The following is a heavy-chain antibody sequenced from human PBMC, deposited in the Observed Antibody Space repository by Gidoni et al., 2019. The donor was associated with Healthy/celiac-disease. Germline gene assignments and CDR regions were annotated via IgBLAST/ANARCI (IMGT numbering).Heavy chain of an antibody. Sequence: EVQLVESGGGLVQPGGSLRLSCAASGFTFSSYWMSWVRQAPGKGLGWVANIKQDGSEKYYVDSVKGRFTISRDNAKNSLYLQMNSLRAEDTAVYYCARDQGEEESAFDIWGQGTMVTVSS. CDR3: ARDQGEEESAFDI. J-gene: IGHJ3*02. CDR2: IKQDGSEK. CDR1: GFTFSSYW. V-gene: IGHV3-7*01. D-gene: IGHD3-10*01.